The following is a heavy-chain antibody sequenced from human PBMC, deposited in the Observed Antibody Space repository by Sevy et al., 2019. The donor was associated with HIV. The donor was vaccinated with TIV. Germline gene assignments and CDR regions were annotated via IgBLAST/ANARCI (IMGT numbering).Heavy chain of an antibody. D-gene: IGHD2-8*01. CDR3: ARGDKYCTKGVCYKVAFDI. V-gene: IGHV4-4*07. Sequence: SETLSLTCTVSGGSISSYYWSWIRQPAGKGLEWIGRIYTSGSTNYNPSLKSRVTMSVDTSKNQFSLKLSSVTAADTAVYYCARGDKYCTKGVCYKVAFDIWGQGTMVTVSS. CDR1: GGSISSYY. J-gene: IGHJ3*02. CDR2: IYTSGST.